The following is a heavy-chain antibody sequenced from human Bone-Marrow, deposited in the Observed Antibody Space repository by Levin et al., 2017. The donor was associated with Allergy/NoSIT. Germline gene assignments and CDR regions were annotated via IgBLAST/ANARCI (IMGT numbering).Heavy chain of an antibody. D-gene: IGHD5-12*01. Sequence: ASVKVSCKASGYTFTGYYMHWVRQAPGQGLEWMGWINPNSGGTNYAQKFQGRVTMTRDTSISTAYMELSRLRSDDTAVYDWARGRDRGGYDRGFDYWGQGTLVTVSS. J-gene: IGHJ4*02. CDR1: GYTFTGYY. CDR2: INPNSGGT. CDR3: ARGRDRGGYDRGFDY. V-gene: IGHV1-2*02.